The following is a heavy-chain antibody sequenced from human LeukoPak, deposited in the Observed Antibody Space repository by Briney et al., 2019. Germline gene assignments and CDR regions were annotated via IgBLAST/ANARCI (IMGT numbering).Heavy chain of an antibody. CDR3: ARLRGAGSWYFDL. J-gene: IGHJ2*01. CDR2: IFYSGST. Sequence: PSGTLSLTCTVSGGSISSSTYYWGWIRQPPGKGLEWIGSIFYSGSTYYNPSLKSRVTISVDTSKNQFSLKLTSVTAADTAVYYCARLRGAGSWYFDLWGRGTLVTVSS. CDR1: GGSISSSTYY. D-gene: IGHD3-10*01. V-gene: IGHV4-39*07.